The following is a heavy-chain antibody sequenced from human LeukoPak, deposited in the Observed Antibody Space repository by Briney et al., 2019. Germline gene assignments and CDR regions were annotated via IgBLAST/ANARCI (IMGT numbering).Heavy chain of an antibody. Sequence: PSETLSLTCTVSGGSISSGSYYWSWIRQPAGKGLEWIGRIYTSGSTDYNPSLKSRVTISVDTSENQFSLKLSSVTAADTAVYYCERTSFNYYYYMDVWGKGTTVTISS. CDR2: IYTSGST. V-gene: IGHV4-61*02. D-gene: IGHD3-10*01. J-gene: IGHJ6*03. CDR3: ERTSFNYYYYMDV. CDR1: GGSISSGSYY.